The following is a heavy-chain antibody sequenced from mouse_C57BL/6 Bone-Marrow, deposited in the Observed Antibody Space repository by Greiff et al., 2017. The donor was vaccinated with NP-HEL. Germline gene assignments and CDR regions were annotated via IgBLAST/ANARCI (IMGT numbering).Heavy chain of an antibody. CDR3: ASVYYYGSSFYAMDY. CDR1: GFTFSSYG. Sequence: EVQLVESGGDLVKPGGSLKLSCAASGFTFSSYGMSWVRQTPDKRLEWVATISSGGSYTYYPDSVKGRFTISRDNAKNTLYLQMSSLKSEDTAMYYCASVYYYGSSFYAMDYWGQGTSVTVSS. J-gene: IGHJ4*01. CDR2: ISSGGSYT. D-gene: IGHD1-1*01. V-gene: IGHV5-6*01.